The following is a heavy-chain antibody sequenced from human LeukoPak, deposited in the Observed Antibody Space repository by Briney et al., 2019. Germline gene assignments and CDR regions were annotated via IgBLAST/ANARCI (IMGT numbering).Heavy chain of an antibody. CDR2: IYGSGGA. D-gene: IGHD6-13*01. Sequence: KPSETLSLTCTVSGGSISSYYWSWIRQSAGKGLEWIGRIYGSGGANYHPSLKSRVTMSVDTSKNQFSLNLTSVTAADTAVYYCARDYRYSSSPYLDYWGQGTLVTVSS. CDR1: GGSISSYY. V-gene: IGHV4-4*07. J-gene: IGHJ4*02. CDR3: ARDYRYSSSPYLDY.